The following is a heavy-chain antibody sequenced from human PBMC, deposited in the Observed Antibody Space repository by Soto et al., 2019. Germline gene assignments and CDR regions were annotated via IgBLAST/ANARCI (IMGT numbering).Heavy chain of an antibody. CDR1: GYTFTTYY. V-gene: IGHV1-46*01. D-gene: IGHD4-4*01. CDR2: INPSGGST. Sequence: GASVKVSCKASGYTFTTYYMHWVRQAPGQGYEWMGIINPSGGSTTYAQKFQGRVTMTRDTSTTTVYMELSSLKSEDTAVYYCARYDYNGYYFDYWGQGTLVTVSS. J-gene: IGHJ4*02. CDR3: ARYDYNGYYFDY.